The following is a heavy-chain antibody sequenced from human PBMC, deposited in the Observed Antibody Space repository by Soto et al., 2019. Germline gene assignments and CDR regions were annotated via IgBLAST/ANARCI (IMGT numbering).Heavy chain of an antibody. J-gene: IGHJ3*01. CDR2: IYSGGST. V-gene: IGHV3-53*01. Sequence: EVQLVESGGGLIQPGGSLRLSCAGSGFIVSSYYMSWVRQAPGKGLEWISVIYSGGSTYYADSVKGRFTISRDNSENTLYLQLNSLRADDTAVYYCAKSGGNGWFADAFDVWGQGTIVTVS. CDR1: GFIVSSYY. D-gene: IGHD6-19*01. CDR3: AKSGGNGWFADAFDV.